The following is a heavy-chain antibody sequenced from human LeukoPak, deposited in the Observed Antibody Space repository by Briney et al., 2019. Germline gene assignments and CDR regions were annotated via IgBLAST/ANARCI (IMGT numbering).Heavy chain of an antibody. Sequence: GGSLGLSCAASGFTFSIYSMNWVRQAPGKGLEWVSSINRDSSLMYYAESVKGRFTISRDNARNSLYLQMNSLRVEDTAVYYCIRDLFDDYSLDYWGQGTLVTVSS. V-gene: IGHV3-21*01. CDR1: GFTFSIYS. CDR3: IRDLFDDYSLDY. D-gene: IGHD3-16*01. CDR2: INRDSSLM. J-gene: IGHJ4*02.